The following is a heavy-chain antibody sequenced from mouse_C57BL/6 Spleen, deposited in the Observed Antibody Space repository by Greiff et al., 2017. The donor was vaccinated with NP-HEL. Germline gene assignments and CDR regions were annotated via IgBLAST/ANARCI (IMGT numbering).Heavy chain of an antibody. CDR1: GFTFSDYG. J-gene: IGHJ4*01. CDR2: ISSGSSTI. CDR3: ARGPYYSEDYAMDY. D-gene: IGHD2-12*01. V-gene: IGHV5-17*01. Sequence: EVQRVESGGGLVKPGGSLKLSCAASGFTFSDYGMHWVRQAPEKGLEWVAYISSGSSTIYYADTVKGRFTISRDNAKNTLFLQMTSLRSEDTAMYYCARGPYYSEDYAMDYWGQGTSVTVSS.